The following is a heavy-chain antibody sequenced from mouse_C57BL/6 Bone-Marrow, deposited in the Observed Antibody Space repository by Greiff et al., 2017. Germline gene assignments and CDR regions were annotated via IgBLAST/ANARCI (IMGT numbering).Heavy chain of an antibody. CDR1: GFTFSDYY. CDR3: ARQYYGKYAMDY. Sequence: EVQLVESGGGLVQPGGSLKLSCAASGFTFSDYYMYWVRQTPEKRLEWVAYISNGGGSTYYPDTVKGRFTISRDNAKNTLYLQMSRLKSEDTAMYYCARQYYGKYAMDYWGQGTSVTVSS. J-gene: IGHJ4*01. CDR2: ISNGGGST. V-gene: IGHV5-12*01. D-gene: IGHD1-1*01.